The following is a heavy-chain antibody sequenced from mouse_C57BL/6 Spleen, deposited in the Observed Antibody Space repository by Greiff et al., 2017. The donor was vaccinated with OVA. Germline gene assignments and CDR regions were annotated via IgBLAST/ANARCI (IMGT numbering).Heavy chain of an antibody. Sequence: VQLQQSGGGLVKPGGSLKLSCAASGFTFSDYGMHWVRQAPEKGLEWVAYISSGSSTIYYADTVKGRFTISRDNAKNTLFLQMTSLRSEDTAMYYCARGYSNYPWFAYWGQGTLVTVSA. CDR1: GFTFSDYG. J-gene: IGHJ3*01. D-gene: IGHD2-5*01. V-gene: IGHV5-17*01. CDR3: ARGYSNYPWFAY. CDR2: ISSGSSTI.